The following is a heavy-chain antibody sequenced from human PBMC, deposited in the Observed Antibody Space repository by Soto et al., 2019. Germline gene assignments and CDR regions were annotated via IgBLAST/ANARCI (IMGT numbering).Heavy chain of an antibody. CDR1: GFTFSNYA. J-gene: IGHJ4*02. D-gene: IGHD3-10*01. CDR2: ISAGGGGT. CDR3: AKDQDGGSGTYPYLFSDF. V-gene: IGHV3-23*01. Sequence: HPGGSLRLSCAASGFTFSNYAMSWVRQAPGKALEWVSSISAGGGGTYYAASVKGRFTISRDNSKDTLHLQLSSLRAEDTAVYYCAKDQDGGSGTYPYLFSDFWGQGTLVTVSS.